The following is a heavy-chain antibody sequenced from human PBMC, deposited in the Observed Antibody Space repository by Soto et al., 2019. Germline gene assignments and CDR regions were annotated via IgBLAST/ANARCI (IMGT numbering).Heavy chain of an antibody. V-gene: IGHV4-31*03. CDR1: GGSISSGGYY. J-gene: IGHJ4*02. Sequence: QVQLQESGPGLVKPSQTLSLTCTVSGGSISSGGYYWSWIRQHPGKGLEWIVYIYYSGSTYYHPSLKSRVTRSVDTSKNQFSLKLSSVTAADTAVYYCARVVDDYVAYFDYWGQGTLVTVSS. D-gene: IGHD3-16*01. CDR2: IYYSGST. CDR3: ARVVDDYVAYFDY.